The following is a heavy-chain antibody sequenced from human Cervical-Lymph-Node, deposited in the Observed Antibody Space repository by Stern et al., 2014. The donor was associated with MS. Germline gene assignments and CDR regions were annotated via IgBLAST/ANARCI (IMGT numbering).Heavy chain of an antibody. CDR1: GYTFTSDY. Sequence: MQLVESGAEVKKPGASVKVSCKASGYTFTSDYMHWVRRGPRKGREWMGVINPSGGRTSYAQKFQGRVTMTRDTSTTTVHMELSSLRSEDTAVYYCARQNYYNGMDVWGQGTTVTVSS. V-gene: IGHV1-46*01. CDR3: ARQNYYNGMDV. CDR2: INPSGGRT. J-gene: IGHJ6*02.